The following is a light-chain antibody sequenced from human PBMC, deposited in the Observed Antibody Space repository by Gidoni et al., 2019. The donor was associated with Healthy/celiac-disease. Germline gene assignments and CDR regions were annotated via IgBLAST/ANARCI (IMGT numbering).Light chain of an antibody. CDR1: HGISSY. J-gene: IGKJ4*01. Sequence: AIRMTQSPSSLSASTGDRVTITCRASHGISSYLAWYQQKPGKAPKLLIYAASTLQSGVPSRCSGSGSGTEFTLTISCLQSEDFATYYCQQYYSYPLTFXGXTKVEIK. V-gene: IGKV1-8*01. CDR2: AAS. CDR3: QQYYSYPLT.